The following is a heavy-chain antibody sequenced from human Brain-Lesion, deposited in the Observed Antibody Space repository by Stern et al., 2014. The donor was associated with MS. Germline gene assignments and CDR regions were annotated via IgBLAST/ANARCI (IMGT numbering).Heavy chain of an antibody. V-gene: IGHV3-74*02. D-gene: IGHD3-10*01. CDR3: ARGERWFDS. J-gene: IGHJ5*01. CDR2: VNNDGRRT. CDR1: GFTFRNHW. Sequence: EVQLVESGGGLVQPGGARRLSCAASGFTFRNHWMHWGRHAPGKGLVWVSRVNNDGRRTSYADSVKGRFTMSRDNAKNTLYLQMNSLRVEDTAIYYCARGERWFDSWGQGTLVTVSS.